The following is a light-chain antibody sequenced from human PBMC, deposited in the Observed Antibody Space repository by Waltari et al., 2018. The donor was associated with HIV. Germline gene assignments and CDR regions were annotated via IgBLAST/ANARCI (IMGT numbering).Light chain of an antibody. J-gene: IGLJ1*01. V-gene: IGLV2-18*02. CDR1: TSDVGAYNR. CDR3: SSYRTNNTIV. CDR2: EVK. Sequence: QSVLTQPPSVSASPGPSVNISCTGTTSDVGAYNRFPWYLQAPGTAPQVLIYEVKRRPSGVPDRFSGSKSGTTDSLTISGLQADDEADYYCSSYRTNNTIVFGTGTKVTVL.